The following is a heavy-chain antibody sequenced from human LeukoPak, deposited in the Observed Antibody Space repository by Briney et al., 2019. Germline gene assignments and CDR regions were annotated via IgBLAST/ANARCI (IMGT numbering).Heavy chain of an antibody. Sequence: GGSLRLSCAASGFTFSSYAMSWVRQAPGKGLEWVSTISGSGGSTYSADSVKGRFTISRDNSKNTLYLQMNSLRAEDTAVYYCAHIMITFGGVIEGPDAFDIWGQGTMVTVSS. CDR3: AHIMITFGGVIEGPDAFDI. J-gene: IGHJ3*02. CDR2: ISGSGGST. CDR1: GFTFSSYA. D-gene: IGHD3-16*02. V-gene: IGHV3-23*01.